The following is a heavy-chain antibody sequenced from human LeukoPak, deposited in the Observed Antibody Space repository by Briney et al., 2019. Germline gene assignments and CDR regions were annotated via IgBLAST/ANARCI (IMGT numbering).Heavy chain of an antibody. CDR3: ARGPPNWGYDY. V-gene: IGHV1-8*01. CDR1: GYTFTSYD. CDR2: MSPNSGNT. J-gene: IGHJ4*02. Sequence: ASVKVSCKASGYTFTSYDINWVRQATGQGPEWMGWMSPNSGNTGYAQKFQGRVTMTRSTSMSTAHMELSSLRSEDTAVYYCARGPPNWGYDYWGQGTLVTVSS. D-gene: IGHD7-27*01.